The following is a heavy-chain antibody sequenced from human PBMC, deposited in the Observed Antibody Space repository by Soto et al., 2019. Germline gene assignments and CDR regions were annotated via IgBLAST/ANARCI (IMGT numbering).Heavy chain of an antibody. J-gene: IGHJ4*02. D-gene: IGHD5-12*01. CDR3: ARDPEKYSGYDLWIDY. Sequence: EVQLVESGGGLVQPGGSLRLSCAASGFTFSNYEMNWVRQAPGKGLEWVSYISSSGKTISYADSVKGRFTISRDNAKNSLYLQMNSLRADDTAVYYCARDPEKYSGYDLWIDYWGQGTLVTVSS. CDR2: ISSSGKTI. V-gene: IGHV3-48*03. CDR1: GFTFSNYE.